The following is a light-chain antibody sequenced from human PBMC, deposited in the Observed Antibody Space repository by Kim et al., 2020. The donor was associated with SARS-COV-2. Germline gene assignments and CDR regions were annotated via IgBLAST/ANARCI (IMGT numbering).Light chain of an antibody. CDR3: HQYADALIT. CDR1: QSVSKY. CDR2: GAS. Sequence: LSPGETAPLSCRASQSVSKYLAWYQQKPGQAPRLLIYGASGRAIGIPDRFSGSGSGTDFTLTISRLEPEDFAVYYCHQYADALITFGGGAKVEIK. J-gene: IGKJ4*01. V-gene: IGKV3-20*01.